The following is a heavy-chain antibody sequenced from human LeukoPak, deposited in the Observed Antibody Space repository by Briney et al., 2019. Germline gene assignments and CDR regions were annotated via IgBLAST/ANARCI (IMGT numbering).Heavy chain of an antibody. J-gene: IGHJ5*02. CDR3: ARERGSYNTFDP. V-gene: IGHV4-4*07. CDR2: IYPSGST. CDR1: GGSIISYD. D-gene: IGHD1-26*01. Sequence: PSETLSLTCTVSGGSIISYDWNWIRQPAGKGLEWIGRIYPSGSTDYNPSLKSRVTMSVDTSKNQFSLKLSSVTAADTAVYYGARERGSYNTFDPWGQGTLVTVSS.